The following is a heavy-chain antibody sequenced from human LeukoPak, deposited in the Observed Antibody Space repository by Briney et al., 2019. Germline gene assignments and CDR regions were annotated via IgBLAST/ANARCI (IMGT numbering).Heavy chain of an antibody. J-gene: IGHJ4*02. CDR2: INPNSGGT. CDR1: GYTFTGYY. Sequence: EASVKVSCKASGYTFTGYYMHWVRQAPGQGLEWMGWINPNSGGTNYAQKFQGRVTMTRDTSISTAYMELSRLRSDDTAVYYCARESIAAAGTLDYWGQGTLVTVSS. V-gene: IGHV1-2*02. CDR3: ARESIAAAGTLDY. D-gene: IGHD6-13*01.